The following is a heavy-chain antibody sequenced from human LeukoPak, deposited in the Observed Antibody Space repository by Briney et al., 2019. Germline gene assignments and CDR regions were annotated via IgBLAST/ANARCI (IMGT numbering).Heavy chain of an antibody. Sequence: PGGSLRLSCAASGFTFDTYAMSWVRQAPGKGLEWVSAISGSGGSTYYADSVKGRFTISRDNSKNTLYLQMNSLRAEDTAVYYCAKYRLTTRYYFDYWGQGTLVTVSS. CDR2: ISGSGGST. CDR3: AKYRLTTRYYFDY. J-gene: IGHJ4*02. CDR1: GFTFDTYA. V-gene: IGHV3-23*01. D-gene: IGHD3-16*02.